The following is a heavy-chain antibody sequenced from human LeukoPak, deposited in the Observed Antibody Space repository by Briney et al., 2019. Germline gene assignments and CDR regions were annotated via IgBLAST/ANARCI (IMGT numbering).Heavy chain of an antibody. J-gene: IGHJ4*02. D-gene: IGHD1-26*01. CDR2: FDPEDGET. Sequence: ASVTVSCKVSGYTLTELSMHWVRQAPGKGLEWMGGFDPEDGETIYAQKFQGRVTMTEDTSTDTAYMELSSLRSEDTAVYYCATTPLGATGLFDYWGQGTLVTVSS. CDR1: GYTLTELS. CDR3: ATTPLGATGLFDY. V-gene: IGHV1-24*01.